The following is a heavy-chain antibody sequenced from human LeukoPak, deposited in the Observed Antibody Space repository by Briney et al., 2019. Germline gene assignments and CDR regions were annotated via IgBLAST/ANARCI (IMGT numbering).Heavy chain of an antibody. D-gene: IGHD6-19*01. V-gene: IGHV4-38-2*02. CDR1: GYSISSGYS. CDR3: ARESTSGYSSGWYEGG. Sequence: PSETLSLTCTVSGYSISSGYSWGWIRQPPGKGREWIGSIYHSGSTYYNPSLKSRVTISVDTSKNQFSLKLSSVTAADTAVYYCARESTSGYSSGWYEGGWGQGTLVTVSS. CDR2: IYHSGST. J-gene: IGHJ4*02.